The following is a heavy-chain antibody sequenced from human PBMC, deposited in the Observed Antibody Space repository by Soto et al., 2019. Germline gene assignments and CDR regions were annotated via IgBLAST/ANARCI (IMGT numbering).Heavy chain of an antibody. V-gene: IGHV4-31*03. D-gene: IGHD6-6*01. J-gene: IGHJ6*02. CDR3: ARGSSIAGLYYGMDV. CDR2: NYYSGIT. Sequence: SETLSLTCTVSGGSISSGGYYWTWIRQHPGKGLEWIGYNYYSGITYYNPSLKSRVTISLDTSKNQFSLKLSSATAADTAVYYCARGSSIAGLYYGMDVWGQGTTVTVS. CDR1: GGSISSGGYY.